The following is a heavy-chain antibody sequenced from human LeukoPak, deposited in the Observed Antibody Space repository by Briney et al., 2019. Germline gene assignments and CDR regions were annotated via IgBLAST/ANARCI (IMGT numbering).Heavy chain of an antibody. CDR2: IIPIFGTA. CDR1: GGTFSSYA. V-gene: IGHV1-69*05. J-gene: IGHJ4*02. D-gene: IGHD3-22*01. Sequence: GASVKVSCKASGGTFSSYAISWVRQAPGQGLEWMGGIIPIFGTANYAQKFQGRVTITTDESTSTAYMELSSLRSEDTAVYYCATGVSAYYYDSGGRRGEFDYWGQGTLVTVSP. CDR3: ATGVSAYYYDSGGRRGEFDY.